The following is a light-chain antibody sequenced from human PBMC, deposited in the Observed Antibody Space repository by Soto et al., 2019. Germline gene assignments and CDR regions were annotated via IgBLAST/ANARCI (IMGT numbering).Light chain of an antibody. J-gene: IGLJ1*01. CDR3: AAWDDSLNGHV. CDR1: SSNIGSNT. V-gene: IGLV1-44*01. CDR2: SNN. Sequence: QSVLTQPPSASGTPGHRVTLSCSGSSSNIGSNTVNWYQQLPGTAPKLLIYSNNQRPSGVPDRFSGSKSGTSASLAISGLQSEDEADYYCAAWDDSLNGHVFGTGTKVTVL.